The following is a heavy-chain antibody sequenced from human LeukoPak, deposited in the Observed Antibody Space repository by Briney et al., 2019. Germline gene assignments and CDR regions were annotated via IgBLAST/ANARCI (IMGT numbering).Heavy chain of an antibody. CDR3: ARDSRGYSGYDPPWYFDY. D-gene: IGHD5-12*01. V-gene: IGHV4-61*02. CDR1: GGSISSGSYY. Sequence: SETLPLTCTVSGGSISSGSYYWSWIRQPAGKGLEWIGRIYTSGSTNYNPSLKSRVTISVDTSKNQFSLKLSSVTAADTAVYYCARDSRGYSGYDPPWYFDYWGQGTLVTVSS. CDR2: IYTSGST. J-gene: IGHJ4*02.